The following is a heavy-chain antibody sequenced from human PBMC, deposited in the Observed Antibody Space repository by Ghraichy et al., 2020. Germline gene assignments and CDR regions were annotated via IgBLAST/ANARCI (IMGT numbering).Heavy chain of an antibody. CDR3: ARENSVAGTRAFDI. CDR2: IWNDGTTK. J-gene: IGHJ3*02. CDR1: EFTFSIYS. D-gene: IGHD6-19*01. V-gene: IGHV3-33*01. Sequence: GGSLRLSCAASEFTFSIYSMHWVRQAPGKGLEWMTVIWNDGTTKYYADSVEGRFAISRDNSKNTLYLQMNSLRAEDTAVYYCARENSVAGTRAFDIWGQGTMVTVSS.